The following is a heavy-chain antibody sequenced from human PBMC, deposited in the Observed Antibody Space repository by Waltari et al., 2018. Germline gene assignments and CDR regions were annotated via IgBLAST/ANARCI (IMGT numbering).Heavy chain of an antibody. CDR2: IKQDGSDK. V-gene: IGHV3-7*04. D-gene: IGHD2-2*02. J-gene: IGHJ1*01. CDR3: TRGGTIHWLQEH. Sequence: EVQLVESGGGLAPPGGSLRLSCEASGFIFGHYWLSWVRQAPGKGLEWVANIKQDGSDKYYVESVKGRFTISRDNAKNSLYLQMDSLRGEDTALYYCTRGGTIHWLQEHWGQGTLATVSS. CDR1: GFIFGHYW.